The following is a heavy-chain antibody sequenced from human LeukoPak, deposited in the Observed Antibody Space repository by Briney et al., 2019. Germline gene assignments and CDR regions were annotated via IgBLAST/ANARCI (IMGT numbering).Heavy chain of an antibody. D-gene: IGHD5-18*01. CDR1: GYTFTSYA. Sequence: ASVKVSCKASGYTFTSYAMNWVRQAPGQGLEWMGWINTNTGNPTYAQGFTGWFVFSLDTSVSTAYLQISSLKAEDTAVYHCASGYSYGRFDYWGQGTLVTVSS. V-gene: IGHV7-4-1*02. CDR2: INTNTGNP. J-gene: IGHJ4*02. CDR3: ASGYSYGRFDY.